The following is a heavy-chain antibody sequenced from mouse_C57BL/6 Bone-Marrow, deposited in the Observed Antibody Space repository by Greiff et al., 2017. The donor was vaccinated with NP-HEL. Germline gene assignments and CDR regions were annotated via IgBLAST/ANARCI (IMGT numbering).Heavy chain of an antibody. CDR2: IYPGDGDT. J-gene: IGHJ1*03. V-gene: IGHV1-82*01. D-gene: IGHD6-1*01. CDR3: ASRLWDWYFDV. CDR1: GYAFGSSW. Sequence: VQLQQSGPELVKPGASGKISCKASGYAFGSSWMTGGKRRPGRGLGWIGRIYPGDGDTNYNGKCKGKATLTADKSSSTAYMQLSSLTSEDSAVYFCASRLWDWYFDVWGTGTTVTVSS.